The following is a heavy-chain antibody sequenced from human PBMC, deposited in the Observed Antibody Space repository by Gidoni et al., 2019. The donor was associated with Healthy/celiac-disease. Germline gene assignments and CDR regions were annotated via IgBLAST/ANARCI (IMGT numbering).Heavy chain of an antibody. CDR2: ISYDGSNK. CDR3: ARGGERWLSVDY. V-gene: IGHV3-30-3*01. J-gene: IGHJ4*02. D-gene: IGHD3-10*01. Sequence: QVQLVDSGGGVVQPARSLTLSCAGAGFPFSSYAMHWVRQAPGKGLGWVAVISYDGSNKYYADFVKGRFTISRDNSKNTLYLQMNSLRAEDTAVYYCARGGERWLSVDYWGQGTLVTVSS. CDR1: GFPFSSYA.